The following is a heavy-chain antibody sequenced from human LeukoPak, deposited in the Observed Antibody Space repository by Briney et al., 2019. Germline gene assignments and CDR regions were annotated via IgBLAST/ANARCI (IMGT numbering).Heavy chain of an antibody. V-gene: IGHV3-23*01. Sequence: GGSLRLSCAVSGFTFSNSAMSWVRPAPGKGLEWVSGISISGGDTYYADSVTGRFTISRDNSKSTLYLQMDSRRAEDTVVYYCARQEVPNDYWGQGTLVTVSS. J-gene: IGHJ4*02. CDR2: ISISGGDT. D-gene: IGHD1-1*01. CDR3: ARQEVPNDY. CDR1: GFTFSNSA.